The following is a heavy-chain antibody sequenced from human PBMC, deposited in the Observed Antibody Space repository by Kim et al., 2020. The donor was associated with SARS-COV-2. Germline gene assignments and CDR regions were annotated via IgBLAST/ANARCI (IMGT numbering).Heavy chain of an antibody. Sequence: SETLSLTCTVSGGSISSSSYYWGWIRQPPGKGLEWIGSIYYSGSTYYNPSLKSRVTISVDTSKNQFSLKLSSVTAADTAVYYCARHQAVAATPYSYGLEYYYYGMDVWGQGTTVTVSS. J-gene: IGHJ6*02. D-gene: IGHD2-15*01. V-gene: IGHV4-39*01. CDR3: ARHQAVAATPYSYGLEYYYYGMDV. CDR2: IYYSGST. CDR1: GGSISSSSYY.